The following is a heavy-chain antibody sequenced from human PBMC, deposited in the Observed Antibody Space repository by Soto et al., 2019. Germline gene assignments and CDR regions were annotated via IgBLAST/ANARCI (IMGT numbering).Heavy chain of an antibody. V-gene: IGHV3-23*01. CDR3: TEDDRGSGWYTPSAY. Sequence: EVQLLESGGGLVQPGGSLRLSCAASGFTFSSYDMTWVRQAPGKGLEWVSTISTSGGGTYYADSVKGRFTVSRDNSKNTLYLQMNSLRAEDTAVYYCTEDDRGSGWYTPSAYWGQGTPDTVSS. D-gene: IGHD6-19*01. CDR2: ISTSGGGT. CDR1: GFTFSSYD. J-gene: IGHJ4*02.